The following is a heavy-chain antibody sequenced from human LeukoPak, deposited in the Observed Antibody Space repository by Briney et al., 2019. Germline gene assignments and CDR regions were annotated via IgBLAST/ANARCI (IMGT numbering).Heavy chain of an antibody. J-gene: IGHJ4*02. D-gene: IGHD3-22*01. CDR1: GESFSGYY. CDR3: ARHGSVSSGALV. CDR2: INHSGST. V-gene: IGHV4-34*01. Sequence: SETLSLTCAVYGESFSGYYWSWIRQPPGKGLEWIGEINHSGSTNYSPSLKSRVTISVDTSKNQFSLKLSSVTAADTAVYYCARHGSVSSGALVWGQGTLVTVSS.